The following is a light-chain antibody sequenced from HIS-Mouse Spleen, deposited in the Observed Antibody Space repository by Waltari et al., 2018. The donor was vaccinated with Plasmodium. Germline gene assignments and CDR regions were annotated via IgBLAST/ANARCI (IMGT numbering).Light chain of an antibody. CDR2: GAS. J-gene: IGKJ3*01. Sequence: EIVLPQSPGTLSLSPGDRATLSCRASQSVSSSYLAWYQQKPDQAPRLLIDGASSSATGIPDRFSGSGSGTDFTLTISRLEPEDFAVYYCQQYGSSFTFGPGTKVDIK. CDR1: QSVSSSY. V-gene: IGKV3-20*01. CDR3: QQYGSSFT.